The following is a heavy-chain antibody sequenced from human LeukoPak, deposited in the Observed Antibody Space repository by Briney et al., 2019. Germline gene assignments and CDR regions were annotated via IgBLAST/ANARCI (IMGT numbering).Heavy chain of an antibody. V-gene: IGHV3-30*18. J-gene: IGHJ4*02. CDR3: VKDLTGGRYNLDY. CDR1: GFTFRSYG. D-gene: IGHD1-26*01. CDR2: ISSDGSGK. Sequence: GGSLRLSCAASGFTFRSYGMHWVRQAPGKGLEWVAVISSDGSGKHYADSVKGRFTISRDNSKNTLYLQMNSLRAEDTALYYCVKDLTGGRYNLDYWGQGTLVTVSS.